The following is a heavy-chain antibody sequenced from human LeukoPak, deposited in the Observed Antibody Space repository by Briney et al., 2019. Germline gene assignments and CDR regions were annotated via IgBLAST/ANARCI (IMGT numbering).Heavy chain of an antibody. J-gene: IGHJ6*02. V-gene: IGHV4-59*12. CDR3: AREIPYCSSTSCDYYYYGMDV. CDR2: IYYSGST. CDR1: GGSISSYY. Sequence: SETLSLTCTVSGGSISSYYRSWIRQPPGKGLEWIGYIYYSGSTNYNPSLKSRVTISVDTSKNQFSLKLSSVTAADTAVYYCAREIPYCSSTSCDYYYYGMDVWGQGTTVTVSS. D-gene: IGHD2-2*01.